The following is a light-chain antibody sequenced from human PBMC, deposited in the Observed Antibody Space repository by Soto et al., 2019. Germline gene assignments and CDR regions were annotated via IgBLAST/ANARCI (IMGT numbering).Light chain of an antibody. Sequence: EIVLVESPATLSLSPGERATLSCRASQSVSSNLAWYQQNPGQAPRLLIYDASKRASGFPARFSGSGSGTDFTLTISSLEPEDFAVYYCQQRSNWHFGVTFGPGTKVDIK. J-gene: IGKJ3*01. CDR3: QQRSNWHFGVT. CDR1: QSVSSN. V-gene: IGKV3D-11*02. CDR2: DAS.